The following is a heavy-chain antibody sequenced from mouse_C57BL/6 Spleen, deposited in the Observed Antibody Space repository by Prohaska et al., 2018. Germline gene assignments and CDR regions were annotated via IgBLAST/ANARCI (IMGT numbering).Heavy chain of an antibody. CDR1: SGMG. Sequence: SGMGVSWIRQPSGKGLEWLAHIYWDDDKRYNPSLKSRLTISKDTSRNQVFLKITSVDTADTATYYCARREDDYDGAWFAYWGQGTLVTVSA. CDR2: IYWDDDK. CDR3: ARREDDYDGAWFAY. J-gene: IGHJ3*01. D-gene: IGHD2-4*01. V-gene: IGHV8-12*01.